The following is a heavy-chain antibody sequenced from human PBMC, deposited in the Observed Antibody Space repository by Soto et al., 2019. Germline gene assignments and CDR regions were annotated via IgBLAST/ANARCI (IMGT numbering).Heavy chain of an antibody. CDR2: SKNKADSYTT. CDR3: TAWGSENDFGAA. D-gene: IGHD3-16*01. Sequence: EVQLVESGGGLVQPGGSLRLSCAASGFTFSDHYMDWLRQAPCKGLAWVGRSKNKADSYTTEYAASVKGRFTISRDGSKNSLFLQMNGVKTEETSAYYCTAWGSENDFGAAWGQGILVTVSS. V-gene: IGHV3-72*01. J-gene: IGHJ4*02. CDR1: GFTFSDHY.